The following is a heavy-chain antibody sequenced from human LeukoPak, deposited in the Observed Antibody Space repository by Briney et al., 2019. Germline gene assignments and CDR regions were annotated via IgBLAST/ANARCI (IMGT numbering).Heavy chain of an antibody. D-gene: IGHD3-3*01. CDR3: ARVPFYDFWSGPGYFDY. V-gene: IGHV3-66*01. CDR2: IYSGGGT. Sequence: GGSLRLPCAASGFSVSSYYMTWVRQAPGEGLELVSVIYSGGGTYYADSGKGRFTISRDNSENTLYLQMNSLRAEDTAVYYCARVPFYDFWSGPGYFDYWGQGILVTVSP. J-gene: IGHJ4*02. CDR1: GFSVSSYY.